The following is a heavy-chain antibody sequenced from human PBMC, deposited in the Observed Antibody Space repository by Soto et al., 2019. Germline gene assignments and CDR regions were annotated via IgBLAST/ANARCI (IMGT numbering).Heavy chain of an antibody. D-gene: IGHD3-3*01. CDR2: ISYDGSNK. J-gene: IGHJ6*02. CDR1: GFTFSSYG. CDR3: AKDLGQLRFLEWSPGSGMDV. Sequence: SLRLSCAASGFTFSSYGMHWVRQAPGKGLEWVAVISYDGSNKYYADSVKGRFTISRDNSKNTLYLQMNSLRAEDTAVYYCAKDLGQLRFLEWSPGSGMDVWGQGTTVTVSS. V-gene: IGHV3-30*18.